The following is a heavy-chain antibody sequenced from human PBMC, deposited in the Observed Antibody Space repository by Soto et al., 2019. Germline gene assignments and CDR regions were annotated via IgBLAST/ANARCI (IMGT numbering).Heavy chain of an antibody. V-gene: IGHV3-66*01. CDR1: GFTFGNNY. J-gene: IGHJ4*02. Sequence: EVQLVESGGGLVQPGGSLRLSCEASGFTFGNNYRNWVRQAPGKGLEWVSVIYSGGRTDYADSVKGRFTISRDSSKNTLFLQMNSLRAEDTAIYYCAARAVAAPRWGQGTLVTVSS. D-gene: IGHD6-19*01. CDR3: AARAVAAPR. CDR2: IYSGGRT.